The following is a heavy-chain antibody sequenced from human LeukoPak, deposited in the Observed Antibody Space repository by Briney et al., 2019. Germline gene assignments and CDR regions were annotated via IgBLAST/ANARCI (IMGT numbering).Heavy chain of an antibody. V-gene: IGHV3-66*01. CDR2: IYSDDTT. Sequence: GGSQRLSCAASGFTVSSNYMSWVRQAPGKGLEWVSVIYSDDTTYYADSVKGRFTISRDNSKNTVYLQMNSLRAEDTAVYFCARAKYRSSSGFAVFDYWGQGTLVTVSS. CDR3: ARAKYRSSSGFAVFDY. CDR1: GFTVSSNY. D-gene: IGHD6-6*01. J-gene: IGHJ4*02.